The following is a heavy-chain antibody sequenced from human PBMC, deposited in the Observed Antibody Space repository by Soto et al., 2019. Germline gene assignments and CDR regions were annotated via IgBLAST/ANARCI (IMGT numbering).Heavy chain of an antibody. CDR1: GYTFTSYD. CDR2: MNPNSGKT. Sequence: ASVKVSCKASGYTFTSYDINWVRQATGQGLEWMGWMNPNSGKTGYAQKIQGRVNMTKNTSISTAYMELSSLSFEDTAVYYCARDKVGAIDYWGKGTLVTVSS. D-gene: IGHD1-26*01. CDR3: ARDKVGAIDY. V-gene: IGHV1-8*01. J-gene: IGHJ4*02.